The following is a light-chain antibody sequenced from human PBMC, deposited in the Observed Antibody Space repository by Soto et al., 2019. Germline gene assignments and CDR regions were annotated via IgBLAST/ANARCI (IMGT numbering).Light chain of an antibody. CDR1: QSIGTW. CDR2: KAS. V-gene: IGKV1-5*03. Sequence: DIQMTQSPSTLSASVGDRVTITCRASQSIGTWLAWYQQKPGKAPNLLIYKASTLESGVPSRFSGSGSGTEFTLTISSLQPDDFATYYCQQYNTYSPFGQGTXAX. CDR3: QQYNTYSP. J-gene: IGKJ1*01.